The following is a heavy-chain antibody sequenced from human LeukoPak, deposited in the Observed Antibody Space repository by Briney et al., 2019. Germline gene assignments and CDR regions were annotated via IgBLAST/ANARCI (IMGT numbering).Heavy chain of an antibody. D-gene: IGHD5-24*01. V-gene: IGHV3-7*03. Sequence: PGGSLRLSCAASGFTFSSYGMNWVRQAPRKGLEWVANIKEDGTETYYVDSVKGRFTISRDNAKNSLYLQMNSLRVEDTAVYYCAKEGRSLQTYWGQGTLVTVSS. CDR2: IKEDGTET. CDR3: AKEGRSLQTY. CDR1: GFTFSSYG. J-gene: IGHJ4*02.